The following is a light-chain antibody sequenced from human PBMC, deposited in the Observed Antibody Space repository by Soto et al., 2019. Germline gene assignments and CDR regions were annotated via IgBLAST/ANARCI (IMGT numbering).Light chain of an antibody. CDR1: QSVSSN. Sequence: EIVMTQSPATLSVCPGERATLSCRASQSVSSNLAWYQQKPGQAPRLLIYGASTRATGIPARFSGSGSGTEFTLTISSVQSEDFAVYYCQQYHNWPPWTFGQGTNVEIK. CDR2: GAS. CDR3: QQYHNWPPWT. J-gene: IGKJ1*01. V-gene: IGKV3-15*01.